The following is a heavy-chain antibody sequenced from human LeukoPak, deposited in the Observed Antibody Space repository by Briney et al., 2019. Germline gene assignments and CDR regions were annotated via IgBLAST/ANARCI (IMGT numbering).Heavy chain of an antibody. CDR3: AREQRGEVYFDY. CDR2: MSYDGSHE. J-gene: IGHJ4*02. CDR1: GFTFSSHA. D-gene: IGHD3-10*01. V-gene: IGHV3-30*04. Sequence: GTSLRLSCAASGFTFSSHAMHWVHQAPGKGLEWVAVMSYDGSHEYYADSVKGRFIISRDNSKKTLFLQMHSLRPEDTAVYYCAREQRGEVYFDYWGQGTLVTVSS.